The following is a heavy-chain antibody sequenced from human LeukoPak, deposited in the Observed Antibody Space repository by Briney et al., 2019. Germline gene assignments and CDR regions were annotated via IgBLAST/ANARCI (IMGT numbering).Heavy chain of an antibody. V-gene: IGHV3-30-3*01. CDR1: GFTFSSYA. J-gene: IGHJ4*02. CDR2: ISYDGSNK. Sequence: GGSLRLSCAASGFTFSSYAMHWVRQAPGKGLEWVAVISYDGSNKYYADSVKGRFTISRDNSRNTLYLQMSSLRAEDTAVYYCARDWSDFWSGYSNYWGQGTLVTVSS. CDR3: ARDWSDFWSGYSNY. D-gene: IGHD3-3*01.